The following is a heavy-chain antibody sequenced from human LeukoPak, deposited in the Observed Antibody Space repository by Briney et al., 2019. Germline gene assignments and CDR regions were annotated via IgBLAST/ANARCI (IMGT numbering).Heavy chain of an antibody. CDR3: ARIVARPLFDY. V-gene: IGHV4-39*01. CDR2: IYYSGST. Sequence: PSETLSLTCTVSGGSISSSSYYWGWLRQPPGKGLEWIGSIYYSGSTYYNPSLKSRVTISVDTSKNQFSLKLSSVTAADTAVYYCARIVARPLFDYWGQGTLVTVSS. J-gene: IGHJ4*02. CDR1: GGSISSSSYY. D-gene: IGHD6-6*01.